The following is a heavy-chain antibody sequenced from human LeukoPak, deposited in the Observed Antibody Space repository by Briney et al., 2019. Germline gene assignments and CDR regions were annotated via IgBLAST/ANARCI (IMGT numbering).Heavy chain of an antibody. Sequence: GGSLRLSCAASGFTFSNYVMHWVRQAPGKGLEWVAVIWYDGSNKYYADSVKGRFTISRDNSKNTLYLQMNSLRAEDTAVYYCARGIDSADAFDIWGQGTMVTVSS. CDR3: ARGIDSADAFDI. D-gene: IGHD1-26*01. CDR1: GFTFSNYV. J-gene: IGHJ3*02. CDR2: IWYDGSNK. V-gene: IGHV3-33*01.